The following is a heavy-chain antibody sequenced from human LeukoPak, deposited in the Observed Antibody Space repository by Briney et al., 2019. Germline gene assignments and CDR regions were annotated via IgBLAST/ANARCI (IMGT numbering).Heavy chain of an antibody. CDR1: GYRFTSYW. D-gene: IGHD1-26*01. CDR2: IHPGDSET. CDR3: ARRVPDSGSYRPHFDY. J-gene: IGHJ4*02. Sequence: GKSLKISCKWSGYRFTSYWIGWVRPMPGKGVDWMGIIHPGDSETRSSPSFQGQLTISPDKSISPACLQWSSLKASDNAMYYCARRVPDSGSYRPHFDYWGEGTLVTVSS. V-gene: IGHV5-51*01.